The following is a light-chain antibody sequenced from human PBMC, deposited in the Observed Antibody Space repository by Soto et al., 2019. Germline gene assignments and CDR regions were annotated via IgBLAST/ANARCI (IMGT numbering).Light chain of an antibody. Sequence: QSALTQPRSVSGSPGQSITISCARTNSDIGAYNFVSWYQQHPGKAPKLIIYEVSHRPSGISNRFSGSKSGNTASLTISGLQPDDESDYYCSSYRSSSTPVFGGGTKLTVV. CDR1: NSDIGAYNF. V-gene: IGLV2-14*01. CDR2: EVS. J-gene: IGLJ3*02. CDR3: SSYRSSSTPV.